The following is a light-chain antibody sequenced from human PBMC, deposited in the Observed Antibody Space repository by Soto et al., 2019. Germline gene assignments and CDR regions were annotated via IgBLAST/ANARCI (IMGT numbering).Light chain of an antibody. CDR1: QGIRND. CDR3: LQDYNYPWT. V-gene: IGKV1-6*01. J-gene: IGKJ1*01. Sequence: AIQMTQSPSSLSASVGDRVTISCRASQGIRNDLGWYQQKPGKAPKLLIYATSSLQSGVPSRFSGSGSGTDFTLTISSLQAEDFATYHCLQDYNYPWTFGQGTKVEIK. CDR2: ATS.